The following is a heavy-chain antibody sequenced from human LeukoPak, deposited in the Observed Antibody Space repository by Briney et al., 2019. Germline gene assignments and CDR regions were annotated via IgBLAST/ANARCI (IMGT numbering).Heavy chain of an antibody. D-gene: IGHD3-10*01. CDR1: GFTFSRYD. CDR2: ISYDESDK. J-gene: IGHJ4*02. V-gene: IGHV3-30*18. Sequence: GGSLRLSCAASGFTFSRYDMHWVRQAPGKGLEWVSAISYDESDKHYVDSVKGRFTISRDNSKNTLSLQMNSLRPEDTAVYYCAKRASGSGTSLYYFDYWGQGTLVTVSS. CDR3: AKRASGSGTSLYYFDY.